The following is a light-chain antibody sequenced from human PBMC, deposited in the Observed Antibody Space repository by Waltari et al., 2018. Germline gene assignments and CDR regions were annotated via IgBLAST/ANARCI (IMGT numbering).Light chain of an antibody. CDR2: STN. CDR3: VLYMGGGIM. V-gene: IGLV8-61*01. CDR1: SGSVSTSYY. J-gene: IGLJ3*02. Sequence: QTVVTQEPSVSVSPGGTVQLTRGLSSGSVSTSYYPSWYQQTPGQAPRPLIYSTNARSSGVPERFSGSILGNKAALTITGAQADDECDYHCVLYMGGGIMFGGGTKLTVL.